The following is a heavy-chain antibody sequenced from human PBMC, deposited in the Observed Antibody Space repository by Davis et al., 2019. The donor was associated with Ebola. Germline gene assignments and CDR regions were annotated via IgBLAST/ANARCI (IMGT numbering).Heavy chain of an antibody. CDR1: GGSLSGYY. CDR2: INHSGGT. D-gene: IGHD3-22*01. CDR3: ARGDSYYDPSGYYAGPEAPDH. J-gene: IGHJ4*02. Sequence: SETLSLTCAVYGGSLSGYYWSWIRQPPGKGLEWIGEINHSGGTKYNPSLKSRVIISADTSKNQFSLKLNSVTAADTAVYYCARGDSYYDPSGYYAGPEAPDHWGQGTLVSVSS. V-gene: IGHV4-34*01.